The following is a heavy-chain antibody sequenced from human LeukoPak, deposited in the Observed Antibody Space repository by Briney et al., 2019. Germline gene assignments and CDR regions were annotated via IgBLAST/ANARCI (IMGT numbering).Heavy chain of an antibody. J-gene: IGHJ4*02. V-gene: IGHV3-23*01. D-gene: IGHD1-26*01. CDR3: ASHGWSYYVLDY. Sequence: GGSLRLSCAASGFTFSSYAMSWVRQAPGKGLEWVSAISNTGGTTYYADSVKGRFTISRDNSKDTLYLQMNSLRAEDTAVYYCASHGWSYYVLDYWGQGTLVTVSS. CDR2: ISNTGGTT. CDR1: GFTFSSYA.